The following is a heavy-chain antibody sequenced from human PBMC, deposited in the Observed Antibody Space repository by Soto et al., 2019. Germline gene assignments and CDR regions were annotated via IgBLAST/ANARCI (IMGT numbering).Heavy chain of an antibody. J-gene: IGHJ4*02. CDR1: GFTFSSYW. Sequence: GGSLRLSCAASGFTFSSYWMYWVRQVPGKGLVWVARINSDGSITNYADSVKGRLTISRDNAKNTLYLQMNSLRAEDTAVYYCERDIGSVGYWGQGTMVTVSS. CDR3: ERDIGSVGY. D-gene: IGHD2-15*01. V-gene: IGHV3-74*01. CDR2: INSDGSIT.